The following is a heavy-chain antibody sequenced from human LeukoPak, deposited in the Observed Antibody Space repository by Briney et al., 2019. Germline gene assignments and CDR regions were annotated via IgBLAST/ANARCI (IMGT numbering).Heavy chain of an antibody. CDR2: INKDGSVT. CDR1: VFTFSSSW. J-gene: IGHJ4*02. V-gene: IGHV3-74*01. D-gene: IGHD1-26*01. Sequence: QPGGSLRLSCAASVFTFSSSWIHWVRQAPGKGLVWVSRINKDGSVTDYAESVKGRFSISRDNAKNTLYLQMNSLRVEDTAIYYCVKVRGRARVGYFDYWGQGTLVTVSS. CDR3: VKVRGRARVGYFDY.